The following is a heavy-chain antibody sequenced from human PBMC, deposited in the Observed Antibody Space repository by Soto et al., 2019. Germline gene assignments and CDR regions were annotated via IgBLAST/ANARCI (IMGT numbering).Heavy chain of an antibody. Sequence: SETLSLTCTVSGGSFNIGDYYWSWIRQPPGKGLEWIGSIYYSGSTYYNPSLKSRISISVDTSKNQFSLRLSSVTAADTAVYYCASARFYYDSSEGRYGMDVWGQGTTVTVSS. CDR1: GGSFNIGDYY. CDR3: ASARFYYDSSEGRYGMDV. D-gene: IGHD3-22*01. J-gene: IGHJ6*02. V-gene: IGHV4-30-4*01. CDR2: IYYSGST.